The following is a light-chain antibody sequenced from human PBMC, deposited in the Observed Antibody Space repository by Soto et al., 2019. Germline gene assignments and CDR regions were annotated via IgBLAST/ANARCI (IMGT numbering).Light chain of an antibody. Sequence: QSVLTQPRSVSGSPGQSVTISCTGTSSDVGGYNYVSWYQQHPGKAPKLMIYDVTKRPSGVPDRFSGSKSGNTASLTISGLQAEDEADYYCCSYAGSYTVVFGEGTKVTVL. V-gene: IGLV2-11*01. J-gene: IGLJ2*01. CDR1: SSDVGGYNY. CDR3: CSYAGSYTVV. CDR2: DVT.